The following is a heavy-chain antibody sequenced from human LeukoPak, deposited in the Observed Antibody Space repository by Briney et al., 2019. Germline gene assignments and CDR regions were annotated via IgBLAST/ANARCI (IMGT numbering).Heavy chain of an antibody. V-gene: IGHV1-2*02. CDR2: IYPNSGDT. Sequence: ASVKVSCKASGYTFSGYYMHWVRQAPGQGLEWMGWIYPNSGDTKYAQKFQGRVTVTRDTSISTAFMEVSRLTSDDTAVYYCARSGSDAFDIWGHGTMVTVSS. CDR1: GYTFSGYY. CDR3: ARSGSDAFDI. J-gene: IGHJ3*02. D-gene: IGHD1-26*01.